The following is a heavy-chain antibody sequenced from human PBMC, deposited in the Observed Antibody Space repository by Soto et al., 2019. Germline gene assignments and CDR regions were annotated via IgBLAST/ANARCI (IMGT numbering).Heavy chain of an antibody. J-gene: IGHJ4*02. Sequence: LRLSCAASGFTFSSYSMNWVRQAPGKGLEWVSSISSSSSYIYYADSVQGRFTISRDDSKNTVFLQMNSLRTEDTAMYYCARSTYCNGGSCYPQYWGPGTLVTVSS. CDR2: ISSSSSYI. D-gene: IGHD2-15*01. CDR3: ARSTYCNGGSCYPQY. CDR1: GFTFSSYS. V-gene: IGHV3-21*01.